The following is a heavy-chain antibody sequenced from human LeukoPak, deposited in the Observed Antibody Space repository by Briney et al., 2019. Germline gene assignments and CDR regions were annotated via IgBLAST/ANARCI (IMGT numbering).Heavy chain of an antibody. D-gene: IGHD6-19*01. Sequence: GSVKVSCEASGDTFTGYYMHWGRQAPGEGVEWMGRINPNSGGTNYAQQLKGRVTITKETSRSTAYMELSRLRSEATAVYYFSRARKGSGWYYFDDWGQGTLVTASS. CDR3: SRARKGSGWYYFDD. V-gene: IGHV1-2*06. CDR2: INPNSGGT. J-gene: IGHJ4*02. CDR1: GDTFTGYY.